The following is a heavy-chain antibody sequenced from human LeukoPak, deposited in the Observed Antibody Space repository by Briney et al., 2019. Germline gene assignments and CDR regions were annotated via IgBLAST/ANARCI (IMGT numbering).Heavy chain of an antibody. J-gene: IGHJ4*02. CDR1: GFTFSSYA. V-gene: IGHV3-23*01. CDR2: ISGSGGST. D-gene: IGHD1-26*01. Sequence: GSLRLSCAAXGFTFSSYAMSWVRQAPGKGLEWVSAISGSGGSTYYADSVKGRFTISRDNSKNTLYLQMNSLRAEDTAVYYCAKGGREVGAPPFDYWGQGTLVTVSS. CDR3: AKGGREVGAPPFDY.